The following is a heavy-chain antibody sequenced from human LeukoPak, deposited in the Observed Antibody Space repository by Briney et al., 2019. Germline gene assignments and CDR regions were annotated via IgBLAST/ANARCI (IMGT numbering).Heavy chain of an antibody. J-gene: IGHJ3*02. CDR2: ISGSGGST. CDR1: GFTFSSYA. V-gene: IGHV3-23*01. CDR3: AKVQYYYDSSGYSDAFDI. Sequence: GSLRLPCAASGFTFSSYAMSWVRQAPGKGLEGVSAISGSGGSTYYADSVKGRFTISRDNSKNTLYLQMNSLRAEDTAVYYCAKVQYYYDSSGYSDAFDIWGQGTMVTVSS. D-gene: IGHD3-22*01.